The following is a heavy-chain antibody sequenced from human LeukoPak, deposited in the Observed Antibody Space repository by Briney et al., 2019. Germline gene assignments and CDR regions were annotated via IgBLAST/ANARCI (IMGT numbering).Heavy chain of an antibody. D-gene: IGHD5-12*01. V-gene: IGHV1-58*02. J-gene: IGHJ4*02. CDR3: AVGFANRGYID. CDR1: GLTFSTSA. CDR2: TVLGSGAT. Sequence: GASVKVSCKASGLTFSTSAMQWVRQTRGQGLEWIGWTVLGSGATNYAQSLKDRVTITRDMSTSTAYMELSSLGSEDTAIYYCAVGFANRGYIDWGQGTLVTVSS.